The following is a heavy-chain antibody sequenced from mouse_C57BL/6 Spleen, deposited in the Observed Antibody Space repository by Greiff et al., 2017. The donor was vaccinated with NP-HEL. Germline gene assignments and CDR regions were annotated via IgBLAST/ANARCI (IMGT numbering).Heavy chain of an antibody. CDR2: IYPGSGST. CDR3: ARDYQNYFGD. Sequence: VQLQQPGAELVKPGASVKLSCKASGYTFTSYWITWVKQRPGQGLEWIGDIYPGSGSTNYNEKFKSKATLTVDTSSTPAYMQLSNLTSEDSAVYYCARDYQNYFGDWGPGTTLTVAT. V-gene: IGHV1-55*01. J-gene: IGHJ2*01. CDR1: GYTFTSYW. D-gene: IGHD1-1*02.